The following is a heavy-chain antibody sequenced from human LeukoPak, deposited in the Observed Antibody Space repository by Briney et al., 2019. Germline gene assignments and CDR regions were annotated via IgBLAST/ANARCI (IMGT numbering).Heavy chain of an antibody. CDR3: AKRRFTYGSGSYYGDGDYFDY. CDR1: GFTFSSYG. J-gene: IGHJ4*02. D-gene: IGHD3-10*01. CDR2: ISYDGSNK. V-gene: IGHV3-30*18. Sequence: PGGSLRLSCAASGFTFSSYGMHWVRQAPGKGLEWVAVISYDGSNKYYADSVKGRFTISRDNSKNTLYLQMNSLRAEDTAVYYSAKRRFTYGSGSYYGDGDYFDYWGQGTLVTVSS.